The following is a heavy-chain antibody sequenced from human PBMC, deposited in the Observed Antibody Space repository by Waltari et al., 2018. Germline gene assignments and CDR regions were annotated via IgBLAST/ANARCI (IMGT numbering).Heavy chain of an antibody. J-gene: IGHJ4*02. CDR3: ARDYSGSYYIDY. D-gene: IGHD1-26*01. V-gene: IGHV3-21*01. CDR2: ISSSSSYI. CDR1: GFTFSSYS. Sequence: EVQLVESGGGPVKPGGSLRLSCAASGFTFSSYSMTWFRQAPGKGLEWVSSISSSSSYIYYADSVKGRFTISRDNAKNSLYLQMNSLRAEDTAVYYCARDYSGSYYIDYWGQGTLVTVSS.